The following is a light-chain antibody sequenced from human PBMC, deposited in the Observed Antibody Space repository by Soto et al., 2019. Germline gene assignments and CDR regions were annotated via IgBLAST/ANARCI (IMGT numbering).Light chain of an antibody. J-gene: IGKJ3*01. CDR1: QDIKNY. CDR2: AAS. Sequence: DIQMTQSRSSLSASVGDRVTIGCRASQDIKNYVALFQQKSGRAPKSLIYAASHLQSGVPSRFSGSGSGTVFTLTISSLQDEDFATYYCQQYSTYPLTFGPGTKVDI. V-gene: IGKV1-16*01. CDR3: QQYSTYPLT.